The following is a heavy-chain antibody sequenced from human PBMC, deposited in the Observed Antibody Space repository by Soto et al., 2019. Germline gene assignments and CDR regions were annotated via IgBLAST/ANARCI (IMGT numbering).Heavy chain of an antibody. V-gene: IGHV4-30-4*01. CDR1: GGSISSSDYY. Sequence: QVQLQESGPGLVKPSQTLSLTCTVSGGSISSSDYYWSWLRQSPGRGLEWIGYIYYRGSTYYNTYLRSRVAISVDTCKSHVYLKLSSVTAADTAVYFSAGDYESSGYISYWGQGTLVTVSS. J-gene: IGHJ4*02. CDR2: IYYRGST. CDR3: AGDYESSGYISY. D-gene: IGHD3-22*01.